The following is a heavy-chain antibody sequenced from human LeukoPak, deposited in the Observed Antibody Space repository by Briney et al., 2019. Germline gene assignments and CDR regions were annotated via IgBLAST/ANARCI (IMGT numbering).Heavy chain of an antibody. CDR2: IRASDGYT. CDR1: GFTFSTYA. D-gene: IGHD4-17*01. CDR3: ARDPNGDYIGAFDF. Sequence: PGGSLKLSCVASGFTFSTYAMTWVRQAPGKGLEWVSAIRASDGYTEYADSVKGRFTISRDNSKKTLYLQMRSLRAEDTAIYYCARDPNGDYIGAFDFGGQGTLVTVSS. J-gene: IGHJ3*01. V-gene: IGHV3-23*01.